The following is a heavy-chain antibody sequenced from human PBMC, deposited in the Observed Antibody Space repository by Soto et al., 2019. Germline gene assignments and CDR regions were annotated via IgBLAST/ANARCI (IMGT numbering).Heavy chain of an antibody. CDR2: TYFRSKWYN. J-gene: IGHJ5*02. Sequence: SQTLSLTCAISGDSVSSNTASWNWIRQSPSRGLEWLGRTYFRSKWYNDYAVSVKSRIIINPDTSNNQFALQLNSVTPEDTAVYFCAKGDNLGPKTGYAFDPWGQGIMVTVSS. CDR3: AKGDNLGPKTGYAFDP. V-gene: IGHV6-1*01. D-gene: IGHD5-12*01. CDR1: GDSVSSNTAS.